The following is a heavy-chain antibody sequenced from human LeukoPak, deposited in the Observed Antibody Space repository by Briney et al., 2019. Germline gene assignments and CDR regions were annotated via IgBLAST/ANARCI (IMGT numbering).Heavy chain of an antibody. CDR3: ARGHCSSINCYIAFDI. Sequence: ASVTVSCKASGYTFTGYYMHWVRQAPGQGLEYMGWINPNSGGTNYAQKFQGRVTMTRDTSISTAYMELSRLRSDDTAVYYCARGHCSSINCYIAFDIWGQGTMVTVSS. CDR2: INPNSGGT. V-gene: IGHV1-2*02. CDR1: GYTFTGYY. J-gene: IGHJ3*02. D-gene: IGHD2-2*02.